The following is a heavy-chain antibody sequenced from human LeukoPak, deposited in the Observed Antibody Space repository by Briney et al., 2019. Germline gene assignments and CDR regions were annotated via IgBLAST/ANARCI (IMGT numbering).Heavy chain of an antibody. D-gene: IGHD3-22*01. Sequence: GGPLRLSCAASGFTFEDYAMHWVRQTPGKGLEWVSLISGDGGSTSYADSVKGRFTISRDNSKNSLYLQMNSLTTGDTALYYCAKDNWRRYYYNFNFWGQGTLVTVSS. J-gene: IGHJ4*02. V-gene: IGHV3-43*02. CDR2: ISGDGGST. CDR1: GFTFEDYA. CDR3: AKDNWRRYYYNFNF.